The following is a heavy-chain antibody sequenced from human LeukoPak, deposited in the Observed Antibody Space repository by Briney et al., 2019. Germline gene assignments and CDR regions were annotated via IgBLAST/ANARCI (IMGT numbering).Heavy chain of an antibody. CDR3: VKVSSRKVVVPAAIGYYYGMDV. J-gene: IGHJ6*04. V-gene: IGHV3-64D*06. CDR1: GFTFSSYA. Sequence: GGSLRLSCSASGFTFSSYAMHWVRQAPGKGLEYVSAISSNGGSTYYADSVKGRFAIPRDNSKNTLYPQMSSLRAEDTAVYYCVKVSSRKVVVPAAIGYYYGMDVWGKGTTVTVSS. D-gene: IGHD2-2*01. CDR2: ISSNGGST.